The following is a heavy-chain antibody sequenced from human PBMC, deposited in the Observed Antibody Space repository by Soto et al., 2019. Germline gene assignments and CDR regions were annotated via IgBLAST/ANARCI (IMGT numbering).Heavy chain of an antibody. V-gene: IGHV1-69*01. CDR3: ARVGATLVKGPDAFDI. CDR1: GGTFSSYA. J-gene: IGHJ3*02. D-gene: IGHD1-26*01. Sequence: QVQLVQSGAEVKKPGSSVKVCCKASGGTFSSYAISWVRQAPGQRLEWMGGTIPIFGTANYAQKSQGRFRITADESTSTAYMELSSLRSEDTAVYYCARVGATLVKGPDAFDIWGQGTMVTVSS. CDR2: TIPIFGTA.